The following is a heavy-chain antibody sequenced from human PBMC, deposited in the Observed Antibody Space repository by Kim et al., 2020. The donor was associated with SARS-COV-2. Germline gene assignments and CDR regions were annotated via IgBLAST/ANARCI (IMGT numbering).Heavy chain of an antibody. J-gene: IGHJ6*02. Sequence: GGSLRLSCAASGFTLDFYAMHWVRQAPGRGLEWLAVIWYDGNYKYYADSEKGRFTLSKDISKNTVDLQMNRLRPEDTAVYFCARDGSSFYGDMDLWGQGNKVSVPS. CDR2: IWYDGNYK. CDR1: GFTLDFYA. CDR3: ARDGSSFYGDMDL. D-gene: IGHD4-17*01. V-gene: IGHV3-33*01.